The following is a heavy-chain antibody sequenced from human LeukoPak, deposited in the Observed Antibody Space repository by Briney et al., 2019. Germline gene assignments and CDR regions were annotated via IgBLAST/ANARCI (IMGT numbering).Heavy chain of an antibody. Sequence: SETLSLTCAVYGGSFSGYYWSWIRQPPGKGLEWIGEINHSGSTNYNPSLKSRVTISVDTSKNQFSLKLSSVTAADTAVYYCARAQKKYYYDSSSYHSRDYFDYWGQGTLVTVSS. CDR2: INHSGST. V-gene: IGHV4-34*01. J-gene: IGHJ4*02. D-gene: IGHD3-22*01. CDR3: ARAQKKYYYDSSSYHSRDYFDY. CDR1: GGSFSGYY.